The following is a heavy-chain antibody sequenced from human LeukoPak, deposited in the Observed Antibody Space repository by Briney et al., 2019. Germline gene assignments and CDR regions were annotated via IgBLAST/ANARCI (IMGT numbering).Heavy chain of an antibody. Sequence: ASVKVSCTASGYTFTSYDINWVRQATGQGLEWMGWMNPNSGNTGYAQKFQGRVTMTRNTSISTAYMELSSLRSEDTAVYYCARAVAAGTDFDYWGQGTLVTVSS. CDR2: MNPNSGNT. D-gene: IGHD6-13*01. J-gene: IGHJ4*02. CDR3: ARAVAAGTDFDY. V-gene: IGHV1-8*01. CDR1: GYTFTSYD.